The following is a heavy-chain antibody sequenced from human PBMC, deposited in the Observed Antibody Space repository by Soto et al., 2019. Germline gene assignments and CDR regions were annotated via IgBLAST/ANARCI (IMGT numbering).Heavy chain of an antibody. J-gene: IGHJ4*02. CDR2: TNHSGST. D-gene: IGHD2-21*02. CDR3: ARGQGIAYCGGACPAPFDY. V-gene: IGHV4-34*01. CDR1: GGSFRGYY. Sequence: SETLSLTCAVYGGSFRGYYWSWIRQPPWKGLEWIGETNHSGSTNYNPSLKSRVTISVDTSKNQFSLKLSSVTAADTAVYYGARGQGIAYCGGACPAPFDYLGQGTLVP.